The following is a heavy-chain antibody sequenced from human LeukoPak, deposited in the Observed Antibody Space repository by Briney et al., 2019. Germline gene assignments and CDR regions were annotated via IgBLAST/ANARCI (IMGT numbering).Heavy chain of an antibody. CDR2: IYHSGST. V-gene: IGHV4-38-2*02. CDR3: ARDRFVYDYVWGRLGVLDP. CDR1: GYSISSGYY. D-gene: IGHD3-16*01. J-gene: IGHJ5*02. Sequence: SETLSLTCTVSGYSISSGYYWGWIRQPPGKGLEWIGSIYHSGSTYYNPSLKSRVTISVDTSKNQFSLKLSSVTAADTAVYYCARDRFVYDYVWGRLGVLDPWGQGTLSPSPQ.